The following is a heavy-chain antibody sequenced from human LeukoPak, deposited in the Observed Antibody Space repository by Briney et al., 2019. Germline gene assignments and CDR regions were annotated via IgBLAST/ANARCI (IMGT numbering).Heavy chain of an antibody. D-gene: IGHD6-13*01. Sequence: PGRSLRLSCAASGFTFSSYAMHWVRQPPGKGLEWVAVISYDGSNKYYADSVKGRFTISRDNSKNTLYLQMNSLRAEDTAVYYCAKEVEMGIAVAGTDYWGQGTLVTVSS. CDR2: ISYDGSNK. CDR3: AKEVEMGIAVAGTDY. J-gene: IGHJ4*02. CDR1: GFTFSSYA. V-gene: IGHV3-30*04.